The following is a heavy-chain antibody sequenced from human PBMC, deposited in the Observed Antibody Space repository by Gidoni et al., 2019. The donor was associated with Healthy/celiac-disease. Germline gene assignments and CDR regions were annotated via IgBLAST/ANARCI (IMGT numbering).Heavy chain of an antibody. J-gene: IGHJ5*02. D-gene: IGHD3-22*01. Sequence: EVQLLESGGGLVQPGGSLRLSCAASGFTFSSYAMSWVRQAPGKGLEWVSAISGSGGSTYYADSVKGRFTISRDNSKNTLYLQMNSLRAEDTAVYYCAKPPGLGYDSSGSWFDPWGQGTLVTVSS. V-gene: IGHV3-23*01. CDR1: GFTFSSYA. CDR2: ISGSGGST. CDR3: AKPPGLGYDSSGSWFDP.